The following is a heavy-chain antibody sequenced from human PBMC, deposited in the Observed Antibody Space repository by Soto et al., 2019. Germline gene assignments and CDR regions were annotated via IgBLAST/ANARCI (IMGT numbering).Heavy chain of an antibody. CDR1: KFTFSYYG. V-gene: IGHV3-30*18. Sequence: QVQLVESGGGVVQPGTSLRLSCAASKFTFSYYGMHWVRRAPGKGLEWVAVISYEGSNKYYADPVKGRFTISRDNSKNTLYLEMKSLRAEDTAVYYCAKPISISGVIIDAFDVWGQGTMVTVSS. CDR3: AKPISISGVIIDAFDV. J-gene: IGHJ3*01. CDR2: ISYEGSNK. D-gene: IGHD3-3*01.